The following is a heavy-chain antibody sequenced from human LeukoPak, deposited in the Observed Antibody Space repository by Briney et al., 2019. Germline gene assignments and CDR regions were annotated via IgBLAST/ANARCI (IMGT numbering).Heavy chain of an antibody. V-gene: IGHV3-30*03. CDR3: ARLVVAAFEDY. J-gene: IGHJ4*02. CDR2: ISYDGSNK. D-gene: IGHD2-15*01. CDR1: GFTFSNYG. Sequence: PGGSLRLSCAASGFTFSNYGMHWVRQAPGKGLEWVAVISYDGSNKYYADSVKGRFTISRDNSKNTLYLQMNSLRAEDTAVYYCARLVVAAFEDYWGQGTLVTVSS.